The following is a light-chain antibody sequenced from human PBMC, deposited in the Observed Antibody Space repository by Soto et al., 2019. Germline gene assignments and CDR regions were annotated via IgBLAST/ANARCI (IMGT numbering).Light chain of an antibody. CDR2: DAS. CDR1: QSVSSY. J-gene: IGKJ4*01. CDR3: QPRSKWPRLT. V-gene: IGKV3-11*01. Sequence: EIVLTQSPATLSLSPGERATLSCRASQSVSSYLAWYQQKPGQAPRLLIYDASNRATGIPARFSGSGSGTDFTLTISSLEPEDVPVYYCQPRSKWPRLTFGGGTKVEIK.